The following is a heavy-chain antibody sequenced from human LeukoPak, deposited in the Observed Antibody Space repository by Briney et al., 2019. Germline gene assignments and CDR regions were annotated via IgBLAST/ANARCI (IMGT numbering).Heavy chain of an antibody. CDR1: NGFDSYY. J-gene: IGHJ4*02. D-gene: IGHD2-21*02. CDR3: GVYGGDWRFDF. V-gene: IGHV4-34*01. Sequence: SETLSLTCAVYNGFDSYYMTIVRQPPGKGLEWVGEITYRGSGNYNPSLRGRATISINVSQRQFSLSLRSVTAADTATYYCGVYGGDWRFDFWGQGTPNTVSS. CDR2: ITYRGSG.